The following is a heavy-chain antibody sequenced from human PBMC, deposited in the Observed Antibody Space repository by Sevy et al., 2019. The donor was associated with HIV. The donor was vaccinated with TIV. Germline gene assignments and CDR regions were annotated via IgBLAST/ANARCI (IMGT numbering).Heavy chain of an antibody. CDR1: GFTFSTYS. D-gene: IGHD1-1*01. J-gene: IGHJ3*01. Sequence: GSLRLSCAASGFTFSTYSMNWVRQAPGEGLEWVSSISNDYYYIYYADSVKGRFTISRDNAKNSLYLQMNNLRAEDTAVYYCARATGTEALDAFDFWGQGTRVTVSS. CDR2: ISNDYYYI. CDR3: ARATGTEALDAFDF. V-gene: IGHV3-21*01.